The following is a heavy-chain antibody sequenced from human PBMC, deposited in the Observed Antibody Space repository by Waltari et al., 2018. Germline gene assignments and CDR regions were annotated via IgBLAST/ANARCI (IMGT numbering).Heavy chain of an antibody. CDR2: ISHSGNT. Sequence: QVQLQESGPGLVKPSGTLSLTCAVSGGSISSSHWWSWVRQPPGQGLEWSGEISHSGNTNYNPSLKSRVTISVDKSKNQFSLKLSSVTAADTAVYYCASSPAIRSDYYDSSGSDAFDIWGQGTMVTVSS. D-gene: IGHD3-22*01. CDR1: GGSISSSHW. CDR3: ASSPAIRSDYYDSSGSDAFDI. J-gene: IGHJ3*02. V-gene: IGHV4-4*02.